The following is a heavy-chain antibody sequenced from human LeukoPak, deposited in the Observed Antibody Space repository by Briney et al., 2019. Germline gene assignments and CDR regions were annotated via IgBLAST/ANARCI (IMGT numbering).Heavy chain of an antibody. CDR1: GYTFTSYD. D-gene: IGHD2-2*01. Sequence: ASVKVSCKASGYTFTSYDINWVRQATGQGLEWTGWMNPNSGNTGYAQKFQGRVTMTRSTSISTAYMELSSLRSEDTAVYYCARGYCSSTSCWYSDYWGQGTLVTVSS. V-gene: IGHV1-8*01. CDR3: ARGYCSSTSCWYSDY. CDR2: MNPNSGNT. J-gene: IGHJ4*02.